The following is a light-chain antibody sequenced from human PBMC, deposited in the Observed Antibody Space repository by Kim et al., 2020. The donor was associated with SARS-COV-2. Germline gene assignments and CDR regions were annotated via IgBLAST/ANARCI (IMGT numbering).Light chain of an antibody. CDR2: DAS. Sequence: DIQMTQSPSTLSASVGDRVTITRRASQSINSWLAWYQQKPGKAPKLLIYDASSLESGVPPRFSGSGTGTEFTLTISSLQPDDFATYYCQQYDTYSAFGQGTKVEFK. CDR3: QQYDTYSA. J-gene: IGKJ1*01. V-gene: IGKV1-5*01. CDR1: QSINSW.